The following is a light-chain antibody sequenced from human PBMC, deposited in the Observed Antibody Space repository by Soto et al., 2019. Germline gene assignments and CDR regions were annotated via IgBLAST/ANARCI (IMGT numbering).Light chain of an antibody. J-gene: IGLJ3*02. CDR2: SNT. V-gene: IGLV1-47*02. CDR3: ASWDDSLFGWV. CDR1: SSNIATNY. Sequence: QSVLTQPPSVSGTPGQGVTISCSGGSSNIATNYVYWYQLLPGTAPKLVIFSNTIRPPGVPDRFSGSKSGASASLVISGLRSEDEGDYFCASWDDSLFGWVFGGGTKVTVL.